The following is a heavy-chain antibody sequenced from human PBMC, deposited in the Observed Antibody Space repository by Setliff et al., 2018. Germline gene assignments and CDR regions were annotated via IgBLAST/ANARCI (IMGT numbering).Heavy chain of an antibody. CDR1: GYSISSGF. V-gene: IGHV3-7*01. Sequence: PSETLSLTCTVSGYSISSGFSWVWVRQTPGKGLEWVANRNEDGSAQFYEDSVLGRFTISRDNAHGSLYLQMNSLRVEDTAVYFCARDVYDFRTGLGGPWGQGTRVTVSS. J-gene: IGHJ5*02. CDR3: ARDVYDFRTGLGGP. CDR2: RNEDGSAQ. D-gene: IGHD3-3*01.